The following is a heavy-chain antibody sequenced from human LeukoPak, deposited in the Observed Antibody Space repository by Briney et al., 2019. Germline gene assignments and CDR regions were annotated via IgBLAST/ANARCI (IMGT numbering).Heavy chain of an antibody. CDR2: ISTSSSTI. Sequence: GGSLRLSCAASGFTFSSYSMNWVRQAPGKGLEWVSYISTSSSTIYYADSVKGRFTISRDNAKNSLSLQMNSLRAEDTAVCYCARDHRGTTGTFLSEFDYWGQGTLVTVSS. J-gene: IGHJ4*02. D-gene: IGHD1-1*01. CDR1: GFTFSSYS. CDR3: ARDHRGTTGTFLSEFDY. V-gene: IGHV3-48*01.